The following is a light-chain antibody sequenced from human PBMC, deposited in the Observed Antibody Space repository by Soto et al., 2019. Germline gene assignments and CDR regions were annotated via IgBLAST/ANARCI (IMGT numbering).Light chain of an antibody. CDR3: QQYSNSPPLT. CDR2: GAS. J-gene: IGKJ4*01. V-gene: IGKV3-20*01. CDR1: RSVGTF. Sequence: EIVLTQYTGTLSLSPGERATLSCRASRSVGTFLAWYQQKPGQAPRLLIYGASSRATVIPDRFSGSGSGTDFTLTISRLEPEDFAVYYCQQYSNSPPLTFGGGSMV.